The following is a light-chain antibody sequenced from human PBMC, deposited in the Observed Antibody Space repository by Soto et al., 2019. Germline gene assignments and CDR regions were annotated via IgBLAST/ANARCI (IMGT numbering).Light chain of an antibody. CDR3: QQHNISLRT. CDR2: AAS. CDR1: HDISSY. V-gene: IGKV1-9*01. J-gene: IGKJ4*01. Sequence: DIQLTQSPSFLSASVGDRVIITCRASHDISSYLAWYQQKPGEAPKLLIYAASTLQSGVPSRFSGSRSGTEFTLTVSSLQPVDFATYSSQQHNISLRTFRGGT.